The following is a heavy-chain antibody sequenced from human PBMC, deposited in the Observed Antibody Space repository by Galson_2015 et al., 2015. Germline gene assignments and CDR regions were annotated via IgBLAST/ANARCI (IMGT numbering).Heavy chain of an antibody. D-gene: IGHD2-15*01. CDR1: GFTFSGYG. J-gene: IGHJ5*02. CDR3: VRGYCGGGSCNWFDP. CDR2: VSSSALST. Sequence: LRLSCAASGFTFSGYGMSWVRQAPGKGLEWVAGVSSSALSTYHADSAKGRFTISRDNSKSTLYLQMNSLRVEDTAMYYCVRGYCGGGSCNWFDPWGQGTLVTVSS. V-gene: IGHV3-23*01.